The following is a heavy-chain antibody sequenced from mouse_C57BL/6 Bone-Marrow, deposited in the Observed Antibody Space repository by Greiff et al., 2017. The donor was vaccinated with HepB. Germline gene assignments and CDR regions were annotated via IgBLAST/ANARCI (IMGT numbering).Heavy chain of an antibody. J-gene: IGHJ2*01. V-gene: IGHV3-6*01. CDR2: ISYDGSN. CDR3: ARDREDY. Sequence: EVQLQESGPGLVKPSQSLSLTCSVTGYSITSGYYWNWIRQFPGNKLEWMGYISYDGSNNYNPSLKNRISITRDTSKNQFFLKLNSVTTEDTATYYCARDREDYWGQGTTLTVSS. CDR1: GYSITSGYY.